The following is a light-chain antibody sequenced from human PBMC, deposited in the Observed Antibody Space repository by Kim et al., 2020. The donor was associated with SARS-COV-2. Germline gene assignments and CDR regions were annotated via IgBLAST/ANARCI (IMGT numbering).Light chain of an antibody. Sequence: SSELTQDPAVSVALGQTVRITCQGDSLRSYYASWYQQKPGQAPVLVIYGKNNRPSGIPDRFSGSSSGNTASLTITGAQAEDEADYYCNSRDISGNHTVF. J-gene: IGLJ7*01. CDR1: SLRSYY. CDR3: NSRDISGNHTV. V-gene: IGLV3-19*01. CDR2: GKN.